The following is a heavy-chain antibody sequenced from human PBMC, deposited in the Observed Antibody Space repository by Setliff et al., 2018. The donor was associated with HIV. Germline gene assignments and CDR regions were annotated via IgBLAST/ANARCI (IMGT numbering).Heavy chain of an antibody. D-gene: IGHD5-12*01. Sequence: GSLRLSCEASGFTFNSAWMHWVRQAPGKGPEWVGRIKSRTDGGTTDYAAPVGGRFTISRDDSKNTLSLIMNDLKADDTAMYYCTKEKRGSGAYNFDLWGQGTLVTVSS. J-gene: IGHJ4*02. CDR2: IKSRTDGGTT. V-gene: IGHV3-15*01. CDR3: TKEKRGSGAYNFDL. CDR1: GFTFNSAW.